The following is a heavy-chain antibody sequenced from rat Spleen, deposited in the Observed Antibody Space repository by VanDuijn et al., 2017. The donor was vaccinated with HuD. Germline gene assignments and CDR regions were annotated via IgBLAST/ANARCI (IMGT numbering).Heavy chain of an antibody. CDR2: ISYSGVT. CDR1: GSSITSNY. V-gene: IGHV3-1*01. J-gene: IGHJ3*01. CDR3: AAYYNTYAFSY. D-gene: IGHD1-2*01. Sequence: EVLLQESGPGLVRPSQSLSLTCSVTGSSITSNYWGWIRRFPGRKMEWLGYISYSGVTNYNPSLTTRISITRDTSKNQFFLQLQSVTTEDTAAYYCAAYYNTYAFSYWGQGTLVTVSS.